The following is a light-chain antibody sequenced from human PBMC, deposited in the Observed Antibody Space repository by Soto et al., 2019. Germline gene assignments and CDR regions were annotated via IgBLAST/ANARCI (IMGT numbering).Light chain of an antibody. V-gene: IGLV2-8*01. Sequence: QSAPTQPPSASGSPGQSVTISCTGTSSDVGGYNFVSWYQQHPGKAPKLIIYEVTKRPSGVPDRFSGSKSGNTASLTVSGLLAEDEADYYCASYAGGNQVFGTGTKVTVL. CDR1: SSDVGGYNF. J-gene: IGLJ1*01. CDR2: EVT. CDR3: ASYAGGNQV.